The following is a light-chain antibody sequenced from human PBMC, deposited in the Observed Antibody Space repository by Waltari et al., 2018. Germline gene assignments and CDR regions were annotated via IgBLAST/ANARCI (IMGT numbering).Light chain of an antibody. CDR2: AAS. CDR3: QQLNSYPLT. CDR1: QGISSY. J-gene: IGKJ4*01. Sequence: IQLTQSPSSLSASVGDRVTITCRARQGISSYLAWYQQKPGKTPKLLSYAASTLQSVVPSRFSGSGSGTDFTLTISSLQPEDFATYYCQQLNSYPLTFGGGTKVEIK. V-gene: IGKV1-9*01.